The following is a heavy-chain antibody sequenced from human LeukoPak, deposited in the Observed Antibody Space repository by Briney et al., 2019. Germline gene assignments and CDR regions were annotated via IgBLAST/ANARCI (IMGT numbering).Heavy chain of an antibody. D-gene: IGHD3-10*01. Sequence: PSETLSLTCTVSGGSISSSSYYWDWIRQPPGKGLEWIGSIYYSGSTYYNPSLKSRVTISVDTSKTQFSLKLSSVTAADTAVYYCARGLIRRRAMVRGVTRAFDYWGQGTLVTVSS. V-gene: IGHV4-39*01. J-gene: IGHJ4*02. CDR3: ARGLIRRRAMVRGVTRAFDY. CDR1: GGSISSSSYY. CDR2: IYYSGST.